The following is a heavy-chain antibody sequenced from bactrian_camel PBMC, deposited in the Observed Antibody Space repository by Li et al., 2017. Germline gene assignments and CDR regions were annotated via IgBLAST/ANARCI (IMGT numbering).Heavy chain of an antibody. J-gene: IGHJ6*01. CDR2: IATGSGNT. Sequence: VQLVESGGGSVQAGGSLTLSCSASGYIRTYCMGWFRQAPGKEREGVARIATGSGNTYYADSVKGRFTISQDNAKNTVYLQMNSLKPEDTAMYYCAARGPYCYTKLSVRDFTYWGQGTQVTVS. D-gene: IGHD2*01. CDR3: AARGPYCYTKLSVRDFTY. V-gene: IGHV3S40*01. CDR1: GYIRTYC.